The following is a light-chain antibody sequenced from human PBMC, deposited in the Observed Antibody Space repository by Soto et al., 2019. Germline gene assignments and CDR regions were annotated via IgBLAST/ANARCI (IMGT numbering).Light chain of an antibody. CDR1: SSDVGSHNL. J-gene: IGLJ7*01. CDR3: CSYGGSRAV. Sequence: QSALTQPASVSGSPGQSITISCTGTSSDVGSHNLVSWYQQHPGQAPKLMIYEVTKRPLGVSTRFSASKSGNTASLTTSGLQAEDEADYYGCSYGGSRAVFGGGTQLTVL. V-gene: IGLV2-23*02. CDR2: EVT.